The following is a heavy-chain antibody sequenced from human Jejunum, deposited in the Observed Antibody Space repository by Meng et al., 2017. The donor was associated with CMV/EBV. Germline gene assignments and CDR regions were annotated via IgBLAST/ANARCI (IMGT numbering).Heavy chain of an antibody. Sequence: QVQLQAWGPGLVKSSETLSLTCFVSAGSISGYYWSWIRQPAGKGLEWIGRIYTSGSTHYNPSLKSRLTMSVDLSNNQISLKLRSVTAADTAVYYCARESGSYYWFDPWGQGTLVTVSS. J-gene: IGHJ5*02. CDR2: IYTSGST. D-gene: IGHD1-26*01. V-gene: IGHV4-4*07. CDR1: AGSISGYY. CDR3: ARESGSYYWFDP.